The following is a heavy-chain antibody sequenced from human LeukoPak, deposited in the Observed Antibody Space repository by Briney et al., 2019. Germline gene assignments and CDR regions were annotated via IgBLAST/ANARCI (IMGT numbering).Heavy chain of an antibody. D-gene: IGHD3-16*01. CDR1: GGSISSGGYY. V-gene: IGHV4-31*03. J-gene: IGHJ6*02. CDR3: ARVGWGPAYYYYGMDV. Sequence: PSETLSLTCTVSGGSISSGGYYWSWIRQHPGKGLEWIGYIYYSGSTYYNPSLKSRVTISVDTSKNQFSLKLSSVTAADTAVYYCARVGWGPAYYYYGMDVWGQGTTVTVSS. CDR2: IYYSGST.